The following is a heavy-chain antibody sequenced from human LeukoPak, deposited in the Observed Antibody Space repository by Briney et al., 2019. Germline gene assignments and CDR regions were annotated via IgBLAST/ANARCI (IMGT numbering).Heavy chain of an antibody. J-gene: IGHJ4*02. D-gene: IGHD5-18*01. CDR1: GYTFTSYG. V-gene: IGHV1-18*01. Sequence: VSVKVSCKASGYTFTSYGISWVRQAPGQGLEWMGWISAHNGNTNYAQKLQGRVTMTTDTSTSTAYMELRSLRSDDTAVYYCARVRGIIQLGQIRFDYWGQGTLVTVSS. CDR3: ARVRGIIQLGQIRFDY. CDR2: ISAHNGNT.